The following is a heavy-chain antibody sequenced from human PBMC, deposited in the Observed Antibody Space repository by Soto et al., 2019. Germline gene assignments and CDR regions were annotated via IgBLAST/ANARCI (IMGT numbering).Heavy chain of an antibody. D-gene: IGHD4-17*01. CDR1: GVKFSDYA. CDR2: ISGSGGVT. CDR3: AKVLSLYYGWFDP. V-gene: IGHV3-23*01. Sequence: LRLSCTASGVKFSDYAITWVRQAPGEGLEWVSVISGSGGVTYFADSVKGRFTVSRDNSQNTVFLHLHNVRAEDSAMYVCAKVLSLYYGWFDPWGLGALVTVSS. J-gene: IGHJ5*02.